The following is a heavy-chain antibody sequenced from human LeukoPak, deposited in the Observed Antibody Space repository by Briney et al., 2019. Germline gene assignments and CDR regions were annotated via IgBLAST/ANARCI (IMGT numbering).Heavy chain of an antibody. CDR2: IYHSGST. J-gene: IGHJ2*01. Sequence: KPSETLSLTCTVSGGSISSSSYYWGWIRQPPGKGLERIGSIYHSGSTYYNPSLKSRVTISVDTSKNQFSLKLSSVTAADTAVYYCARLTLNYYDSSGYRYWYFDLWGRGTLVTVSS. D-gene: IGHD3-22*01. V-gene: IGHV4-39*01. CDR1: GGSISSSSYY. CDR3: ARLTLNYYDSSGYRYWYFDL.